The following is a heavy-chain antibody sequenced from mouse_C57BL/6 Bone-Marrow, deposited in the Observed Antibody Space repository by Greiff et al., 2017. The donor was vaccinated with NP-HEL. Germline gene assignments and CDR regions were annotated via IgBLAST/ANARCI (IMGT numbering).Heavy chain of an antibody. Sequence: VKLMESGAELVRPGASVKLSCKASGYTFTDYYINWVKQRPGQGLEWIARIYPGSGNTYYNEKFKGKATLTAEKSSSTAYMQLSSLTSEDSAVYFCARDDYGSRSYWYFDVWGTGTTVTVSS. CDR1: GYTFTDYY. V-gene: IGHV1-76*01. D-gene: IGHD2-4*01. CDR2: IYPGSGNT. J-gene: IGHJ1*03. CDR3: ARDDYGSRSYWYFDV.